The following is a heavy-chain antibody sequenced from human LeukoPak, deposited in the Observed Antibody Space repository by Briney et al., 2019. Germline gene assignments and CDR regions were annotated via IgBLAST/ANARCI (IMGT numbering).Heavy chain of an antibody. V-gene: IGHV1-2*02. J-gene: IGHJ6*02. CDR2: INPNSGGT. CDR3: ARPVGGLSLDYYYGMDV. Sequence: ASVKVSCKASGYTFTGYYMHWVRQAPGQGLEWMGWINPNSGGTNYAQKFQGRVTMTRNTSISTAYMELSSLRSEDMAVYYCARPVGGLSLDYYYGMDVWGQGTTVTVSS. D-gene: IGHD2-15*01. CDR1: GYTFTGYY.